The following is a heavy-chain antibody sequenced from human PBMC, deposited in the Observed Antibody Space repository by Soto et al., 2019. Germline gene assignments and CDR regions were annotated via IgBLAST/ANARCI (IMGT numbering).Heavy chain of an antibody. V-gene: IGHV3-43*01. CDR2: ISWDGDSA. Sequence: PGGSLRLSCAASGFTFYDYTIHFFRQTPGKCLEWVSLISWDGDSAYYADSVRGRFTISRDNSKNSLFLQMNNVRAEDAALYFCAKGTRGNSPELDFWGQGTLVTVSS. J-gene: IGHJ4*02. D-gene: IGHD1-1*01. CDR1: GFTFYDYT. CDR3: AKGTRGNSPELDF.